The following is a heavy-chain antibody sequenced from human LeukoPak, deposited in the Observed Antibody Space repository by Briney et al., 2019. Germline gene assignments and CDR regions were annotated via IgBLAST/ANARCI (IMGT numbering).Heavy chain of an antibody. Sequence: GASVKVSCKASGGTFSSYAISWVRQAPGQGLEWMGGIIPIFGTANYAQKFQGRVTITADESTSTAYMELSSLRSEDTAVYYCARGEVGAAGAFDIWGQGTMVTVSS. V-gene: IGHV1-69*13. J-gene: IGHJ3*02. CDR2: IIPIFGTA. D-gene: IGHD1-26*01. CDR1: GGTFSSYA. CDR3: ARGEVGAAGAFDI.